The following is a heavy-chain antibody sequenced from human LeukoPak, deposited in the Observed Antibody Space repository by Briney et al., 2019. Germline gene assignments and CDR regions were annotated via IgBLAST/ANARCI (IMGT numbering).Heavy chain of an antibody. Sequence: GASVKVSCKASGGTFSSYANSWVRQAPGQGLEWMGGIIPIFGTANYAQKFQGRVTITTDESTSTAYMELSSLRSEDTAVYYCARERTRDGYTYWGQGTLVTVSS. CDR1: GGTFSSYA. CDR2: IIPIFGTA. CDR3: ARERTRDGYTY. J-gene: IGHJ4*02. V-gene: IGHV1-69*05. D-gene: IGHD5-24*01.